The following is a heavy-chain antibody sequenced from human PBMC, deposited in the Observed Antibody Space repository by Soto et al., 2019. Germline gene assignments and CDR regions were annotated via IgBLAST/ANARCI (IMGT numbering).Heavy chain of an antibody. J-gene: IGHJ4*02. D-gene: IGHD3-10*01. V-gene: IGHV4-39*07. Sequence: SETLSLTCTVSGGSISSNSYYWDWIRQPPGKGLECIGSLFYSGGTQYNPSLKSRVSMSVDKSKNQFSLHLTSVTAAHTAVYYCARLQFGEGFDYWGQGALVTVSS. CDR1: GGSISSNSYY. CDR3: ARLQFGEGFDY. CDR2: LFYSGGT.